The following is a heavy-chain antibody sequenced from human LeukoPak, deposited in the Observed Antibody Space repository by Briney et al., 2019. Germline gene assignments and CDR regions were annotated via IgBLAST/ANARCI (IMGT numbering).Heavy chain of an antibody. V-gene: IGHV1-69*05. D-gene: IGHD6-13*01. Sequence: ASVKVSCKASGGTFSSYAISWVRQAPGQGLEWMGGIIPIFGTANYAQKFQGRVTITTDESTSTAYMELSSLRSENTAVYYCVRWRQQLVVGTGHYYYYMDVWGKGTTVTVSS. J-gene: IGHJ6*03. CDR3: VRWRQQLVVGTGHYYYYMDV. CDR1: GGTFSSYA. CDR2: IIPIFGTA.